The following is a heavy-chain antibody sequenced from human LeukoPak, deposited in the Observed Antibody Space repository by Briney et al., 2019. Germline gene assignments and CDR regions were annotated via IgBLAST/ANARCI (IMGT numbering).Heavy chain of an antibody. CDR2: INHNGEAI. CDR3: ARDYDWALDH. D-gene: IGHD3-9*01. J-gene: IGHJ4*02. V-gene: IGHV3-48*02. CDR1: GFPFSSYV. Sequence: GGSLRLSCEASGFPFSSYVMSWVRQAPGKGLEWISYINHNGEAIYYPDFVKGRFTISRDNAKNSLYLQMSALRDEDTAVYYCARDYDWALDHWGQGTRVTVSS.